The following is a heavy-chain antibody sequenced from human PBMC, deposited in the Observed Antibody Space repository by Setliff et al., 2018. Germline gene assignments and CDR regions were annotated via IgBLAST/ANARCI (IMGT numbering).Heavy chain of an antibody. D-gene: IGHD3-10*01. Sequence: SETLSLTCTVFGGSISRSSYYWSWIRLPPGRGLEWIGCVSTTGSSKYNPSLKSRLTIFMDTSKSQFSLWLSSVTAADTAVYYCAKADEGPRRGSGSYYPLLRFDPWGQGTLVTVSS. CDR1: GGSISRSSYY. CDR2: VSTTGSS. V-gene: IGHV4-61*01. J-gene: IGHJ5*02. CDR3: AKADEGPRRGSGSYYPLLRFDP.